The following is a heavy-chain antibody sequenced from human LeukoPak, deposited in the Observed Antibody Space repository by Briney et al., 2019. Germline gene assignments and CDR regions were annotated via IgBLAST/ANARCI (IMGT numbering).Heavy chain of an antibody. CDR1: GGSFSGYY. D-gene: IGHD3-22*01. CDR2: INHSGST. V-gene: IGHV4-34*01. J-gene: IGHJ4*02. Sequence: SETLSLTCAVYGGSFSGYYWSWLRQPPGKGVEGVGEINHSGSTNYNPSLKSGVTISVDTSKNQSSLKLSSVTAADTAVYYCARGPSGDSSGYYPTYWGQGTLVTVSS. CDR3: ARGPSGDSSGYYPTY.